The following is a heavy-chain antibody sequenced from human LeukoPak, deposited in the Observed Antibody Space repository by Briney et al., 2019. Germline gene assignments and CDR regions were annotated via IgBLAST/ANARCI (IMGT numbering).Heavy chain of an antibody. Sequence: SVKVSCKASGGTFSSYAISWVRQAPGQGLGWMGRIIPILGIANYAQKFQGRVTITADKSTSTAYMELSSLRSEDTAVYYCARGAAARHRGDYYGMDVWGQGTTVTVSS. CDR2: IIPILGIA. J-gene: IGHJ6*02. CDR1: GGTFSSYA. D-gene: IGHD6-13*01. V-gene: IGHV1-69*04. CDR3: ARGAAARHRGDYYGMDV.